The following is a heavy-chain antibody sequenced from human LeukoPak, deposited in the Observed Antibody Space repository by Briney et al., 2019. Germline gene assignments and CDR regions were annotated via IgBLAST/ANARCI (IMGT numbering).Heavy chain of an antibody. Sequence: SETLSLTCTVSGGSISSSSYYWGWIRQPPGKGLEWIGSIYYSGSTYYNPSLKSRVTISVDTSKNQFSLKLSSVTAADTAVYYCARRDYHILTGYLEDAFDIWGQGTMVTVSS. CDR2: IYYSGST. CDR1: GGSISSSSYY. CDR3: ARRDYHILTGYLEDAFDI. V-gene: IGHV4-39*01. D-gene: IGHD3-9*01. J-gene: IGHJ3*02.